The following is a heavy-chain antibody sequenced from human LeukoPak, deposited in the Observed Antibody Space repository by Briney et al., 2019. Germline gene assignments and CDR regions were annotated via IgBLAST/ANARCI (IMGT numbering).Heavy chain of an antibody. CDR2: ISAYNGNT. Sequence: GASVKVSCKASGYTFTSYGISWVRQAPGQGLEWMGWISAYNGNTNYAQKLQGRVTMTTDTSTSTAYMELRSLRSDDTAVYYCARDYSVAAAVPWFDPWGQGTLVTVSS. CDR3: ARDYSVAAAVPWFDP. CDR1: GYTFTSYG. J-gene: IGHJ5*02. D-gene: IGHD6-13*01. V-gene: IGHV1-18*01.